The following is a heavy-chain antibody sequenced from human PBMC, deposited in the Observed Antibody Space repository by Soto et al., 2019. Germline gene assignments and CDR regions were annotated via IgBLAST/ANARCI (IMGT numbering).Heavy chain of an antibody. CDR2: INPSGGST. Sequence: ASVKVSCKASGYTYTSYGMSWVRQAPGQGLEWMGIINPSGGSTSYAQKFQGRVTMTRDTSTSTVYMELSSLRSEDTAVYYCARDRQSYGMDVWGQGTTVTVSS. CDR3: ARDRQSYGMDV. CDR1: GYTYTSYG. J-gene: IGHJ6*02. V-gene: IGHV1-46*01.